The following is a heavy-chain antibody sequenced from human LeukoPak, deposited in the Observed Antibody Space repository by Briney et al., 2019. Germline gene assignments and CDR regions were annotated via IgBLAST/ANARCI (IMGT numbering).Heavy chain of an antibody. V-gene: IGHV1-8*01. CDR3: AVIAVVVTATTRDDY. Sequence: GASVKVSCKASGYTFTSYDINWVRQATGQGLEWMGWVNPNSGNTGYAQKFQGRVTMTTDTSTSTAYMELRSLRSDDTAVYYCAVIAVVVTATTRDDYWGQGTLVTVSS. CDR2: VNPNSGNT. D-gene: IGHD2-21*02. CDR1: GYTFTSYD. J-gene: IGHJ4*02.